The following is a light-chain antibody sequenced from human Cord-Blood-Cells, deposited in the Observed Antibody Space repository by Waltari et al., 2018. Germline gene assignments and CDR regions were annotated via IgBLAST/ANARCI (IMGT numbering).Light chain of an antibody. J-gene: IGKJ3*01. CDR2: DAS. CDR3: QQYDNLPPFT. V-gene: IGKV1-33*01. Sequence: DIQMTQSLCSLSASVRDTVTITCQASQDISNYLNWYQQKPGKAPKLLIYDASNLATGVPSRFSGSGSGTDFTFTISSLQPEDIATYYCQQYDNLPPFTFGPGTKVDIK. CDR1: QDISNY.